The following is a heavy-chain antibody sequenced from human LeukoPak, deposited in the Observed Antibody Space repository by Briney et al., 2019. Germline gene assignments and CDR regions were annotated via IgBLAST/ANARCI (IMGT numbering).Heavy chain of an antibody. D-gene: IGHD5-18*01. J-gene: IGHJ4*02. CDR3: AREPAMVTPRIRYFDY. Sequence: GGSLRLPCAASGFTFSSYSMNWVRQAPGEGLEWVSYISSLSGTIYYADSVKGRFTISRDNAKNSLYLQMNSLRAEDTAVYYCAREPAMVTPRIRYFDYWGQGTLVTVSS. CDR2: ISSLSGTI. V-gene: IGHV3-48*01. CDR1: GFTFSSYS.